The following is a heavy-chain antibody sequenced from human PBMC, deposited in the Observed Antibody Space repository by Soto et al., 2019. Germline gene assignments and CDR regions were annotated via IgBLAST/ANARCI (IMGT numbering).Heavy chain of an antibody. Sequence: GGSLRLACAASGFTFSSYSMNWVRQAPGKGLEWISYISSSSSSINYADSVKGRFTISRDNAKNSLYLQMNSLRAEDTAVYYCARSTVPPFDYWGQGTLVTVSS. CDR1: GFTFSSYS. CDR3: ARSTVPPFDY. V-gene: IGHV3-48*01. CDR2: ISSSSSSI. J-gene: IGHJ4*02.